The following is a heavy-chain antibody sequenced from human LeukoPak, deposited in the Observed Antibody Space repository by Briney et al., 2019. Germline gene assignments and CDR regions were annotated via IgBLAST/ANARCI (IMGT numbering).Heavy chain of an antibody. CDR1: GFSFSSYW. CDR3: ARETPRRGETRDGYR. Sequence: GGSLRLSCAASGFSFSSYWMNWVRQAPGKGLEWVANIKHDGGEKYYEDSVKGRFTISRDNAKNSLYLQMNSLRAEDTAVYYCARETPRRGETRDGYRWGQGTVVTVSS. J-gene: IGHJ4*02. D-gene: IGHD5-24*01. V-gene: IGHV3-7*01. CDR2: IKHDGGEK.